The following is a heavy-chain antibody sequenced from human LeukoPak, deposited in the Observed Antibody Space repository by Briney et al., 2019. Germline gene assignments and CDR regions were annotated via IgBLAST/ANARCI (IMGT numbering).Heavy chain of an antibody. CDR3: ARGVAGSGSTPNY. CDR2: IYYSGST. J-gene: IGHJ4*02. D-gene: IGHD1-26*01. CDR1: GGSISSYY. V-gene: IGHV4-59*01. Sequence: SETLSLTCTVSGGSISSYYWSWIRQPPGKGLEWIGYIYYSGSTNYNPSLKSRVTISEDSSKNQSSLKLSSVTAADTAVYYCARGVAGSGSTPNYWGQGTLATVSS.